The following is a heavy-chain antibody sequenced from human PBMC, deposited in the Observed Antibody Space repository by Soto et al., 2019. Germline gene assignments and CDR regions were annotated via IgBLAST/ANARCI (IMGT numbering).Heavy chain of an antibody. J-gene: IGHJ4*02. CDR3: ARGTVGIASL. Sequence: EVQLVESGGGLVQPGGSPRLSCAASGFTFSSYSMNWVRQAPGKGLEWVSYISSSSSTIYYADSVKGRFTISRDNAKNSLYLQMNSLRAEDTAVYYCARGTVGIASLWGQGTLVTVSS. V-gene: IGHV3-48*01. CDR1: GFTFSSYS. CDR2: ISSSSSTI. D-gene: IGHD6-13*01.